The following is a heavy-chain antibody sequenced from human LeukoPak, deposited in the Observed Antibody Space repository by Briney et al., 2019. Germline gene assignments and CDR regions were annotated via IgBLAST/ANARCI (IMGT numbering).Heavy chain of an antibody. CDR3: ARAGGWRYGAASPPSHYYYMDV. D-gene: IGHD4-17*01. J-gene: IGHJ6*03. CDR2: IYYSGST. Sequence: SGTLSLTCTVSGGSISSSSYYWGWIRQPPGKGLEWIGSIYYSGSTNYNPSLKSRVTMSVDTSKNQFSLKLSSVTAADTAVYYCARAGGWRYGAASPPSHYYYMDVWGKGTTVTVSS. CDR1: GGSISSSSYY. V-gene: IGHV4-39*07.